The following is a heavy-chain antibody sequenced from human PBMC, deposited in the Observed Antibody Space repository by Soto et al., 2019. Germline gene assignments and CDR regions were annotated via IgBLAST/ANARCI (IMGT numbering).Heavy chain of an antibody. D-gene: IGHD4-4*01. J-gene: IGHJ6*03. CDR1: GGSINTSSYY. Sequence: SETLSLTCTVSGGSINTSSYYWGWVRQPPEKGLEWIGSIYYSGSTYYNTSLKSRVAISVDTSKNQFSLKLRSVSAADTAVYYCARGVGYSNYYYYYMDVWGKGTTVTVSS. V-gene: IGHV4-39*01. CDR3: ARGVGYSNYYYYYMDV. CDR2: IYYSGST.